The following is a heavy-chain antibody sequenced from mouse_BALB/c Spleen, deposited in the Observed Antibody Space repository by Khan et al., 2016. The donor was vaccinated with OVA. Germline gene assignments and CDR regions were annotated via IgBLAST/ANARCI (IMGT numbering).Heavy chain of an antibody. CDR3: ARGTATSYWYFDV. J-gene: IGHJ1*01. CDR2: INPSDSET. V-gene: IGHV1S82*01. Sequence: QVQLQQPGAELVRPGGSVKLSCKASGYSFTSYWMNWMKQRPGQGFEWIGRINPSDSETRLNQKFEDKATLTVDKSASTAYMQLSHPTTEDTAVYYCARGTATSYWYFDVLDAGTTVTVS. CDR1: GYSFTSYW. D-gene: IGHD1-1*01.